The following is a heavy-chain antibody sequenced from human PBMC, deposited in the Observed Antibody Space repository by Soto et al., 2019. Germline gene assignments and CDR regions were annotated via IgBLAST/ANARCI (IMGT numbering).Heavy chain of an antibody. CDR2: ISYDGSNK. CDR1: GFTFSSYG. Sequence: PGGSLRLSCAASGFTFSSYGMHWVRQAPGKGLEWVAVISYDGSNKYYADSVKGRFTISRDNSKNTPYLQMNSLRAEDTAVYYCAKGHLGFGEPALYWGQGTLVTVSS. CDR3: AKGHLGFGEPALY. D-gene: IGHD3-10*01. V-gene: IGHV3-30*18. J-gene: IGHJ4*02.